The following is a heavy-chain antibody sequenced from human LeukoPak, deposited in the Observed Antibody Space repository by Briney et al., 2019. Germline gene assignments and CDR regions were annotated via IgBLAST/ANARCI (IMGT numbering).Heavy chain of an antibody. D-gene: IGHD3-22*01. Sequence: PGGSLRLSCAASGFTFSSYSMNWVRQAPGKGLEWVSYISSRSSTIYYADSVKGRITISRDNAKNSLYLQMNSLRAEDTAVYYCATGLGSGYPEYYFDYWGQGTLVTVSS. CDR1: GFTFSSYS. CDR3: ATGLGSGYPEYYFDY. V-gene: IGHV3-48*01. CDR2: ISSRSSTI. J-gene: IGHJ4*02.